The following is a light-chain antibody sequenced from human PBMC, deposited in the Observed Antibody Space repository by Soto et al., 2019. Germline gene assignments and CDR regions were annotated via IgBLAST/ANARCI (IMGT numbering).Light chain of an antibody. Sequence: EIVLTQSPATLSLSPGERATLSCRASQSVSSYLAWYQQKPGQAPRLLIYDASNRATGIRARFSGSGSGTVFTLTISSLEPEYFAVYYCQQRSNWPFTFGQGTKLEIK. V-gene: IGKV3-11*01. CDR3: QQRSNWPFT. J-gene: IGKJ2*01. CDR2: DAS. CDR1: QSVSSY.